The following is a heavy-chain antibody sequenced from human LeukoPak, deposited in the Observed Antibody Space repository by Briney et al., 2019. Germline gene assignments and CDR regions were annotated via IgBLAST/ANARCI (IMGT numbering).Heavy chain of an antibody. CDR1: GFTFSSYE. Sequence: PGGSLRLSCAASGFTFSSYEMNWVRQAPGKGLEWVSYISSGSTIYYADSVKGRFTISRDNAKNSLYLQMNSLRAEDTAVYYCARDPYSGGYGDYYYYYMDLWGQGTTVTISS. CDR2: ISSGSTI. V-gene: IGHV3-48*03. J-gene: IGHJ6*03. CDR3: ARDPYSGGYGDYYYYYMDL. D-gene: IGHD1-26*01.